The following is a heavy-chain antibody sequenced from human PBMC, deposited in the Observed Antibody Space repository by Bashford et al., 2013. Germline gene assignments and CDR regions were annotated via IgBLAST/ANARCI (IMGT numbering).Heavy chain of an antibody. CDR1: GYTFTGYY. Sequence: VASVKVSCKASGYTFTGYYMHWVRQAPGQGLEWMGWINPNSGGTNYAQKFQGWVTMTRDTSISTAYMELSRLRSDDTAVYYCAAEAGDYGDHRRDYYYYGMDVWGQGTTVTVSS. CDR3: AAEAGDYGDHRRDYYYYGMDV. D-gene: IGHD4-17*01. CDR2: INPNSGGT. J-gene: IGHJ6*02. V-gene: IGHV1-2*04.